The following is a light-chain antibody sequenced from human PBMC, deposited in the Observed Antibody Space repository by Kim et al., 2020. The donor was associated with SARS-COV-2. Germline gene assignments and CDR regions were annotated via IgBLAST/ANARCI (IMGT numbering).Light chain of an antibody. J-gene: IGKJ2*01. V-gene: IGKV1-5*03. CDR3: QQYNSYPYT. CDR1: QSISSW. Sequence: SASVGDRVTITCRASQSISSWLAWYQQKPGKAPKLLIYKASSLESGVPSRFSRSGSGTEFTLTISSLQPDDFATYYCQQYNSYPYTFGQGTKLEI. CDR2: KAS.